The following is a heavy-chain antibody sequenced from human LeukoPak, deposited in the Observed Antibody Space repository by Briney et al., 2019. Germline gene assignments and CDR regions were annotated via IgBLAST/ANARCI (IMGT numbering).Heavy chain of an antibody. D-gene: IGHD5-18*01. CDR3: AKGDTAMVYYYYYMDV. V-gene: IGHV3-21*01. J-gene: IGHJ6*03. Sequence: GGSLRLSCAASGFTVSSNYMSWVRQAPGKGLEWVSSISSSSSYIYYADSVKGRFTISRDNAKNSLYLQMNSLRAEDTAVYYCAKGDTAMVYYYYYMDVWGKGTTVTVSS. CDR1: GFTVSSNY. CDR2: ISSSSSYI.